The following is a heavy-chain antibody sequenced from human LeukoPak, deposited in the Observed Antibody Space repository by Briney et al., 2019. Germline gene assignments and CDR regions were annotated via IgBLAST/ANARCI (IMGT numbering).Heavy chain of an antibody. CDR1: GFTFSSYW. CDR2: IKQDRSEK. Sequence: GGSLRLSCAASGFTFSSYWMSWVRQAPGKGLEWVANIKQDRSEKYYVDSVKGRFTISRDNAKNSLYLQMNSLRAEDTAVYYCARDAPGITIFGAGWGQGTLVTVSS. V-gene: IGHV3-7*01. D-gene: IGHD3-3*01. CDR3: ARDAPGITIFGAG. J-gene: IGHJ4*02.